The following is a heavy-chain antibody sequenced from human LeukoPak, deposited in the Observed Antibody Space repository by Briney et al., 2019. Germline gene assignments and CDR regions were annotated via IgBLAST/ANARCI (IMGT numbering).Heavy chain of an antibody. D-gene: IGHD5-18*01. CDR2: IDPSDSYT. Sequence: HGESLKISCKGSGYSFTNYWISWVRQMPGKGLEWMGRIDPSDSYTNFSPSFQGHVTISTDKSISTAYLQWSSLKASDTAMYYCARLMNTAMALDAFDIWGQGTMVTVSS. J-gene: IGHJ3*02. CDR1: GYSFTNYW. V-gene: IGHV5-10-1*01. CDR3: ARLMNTAMALDAFDI.